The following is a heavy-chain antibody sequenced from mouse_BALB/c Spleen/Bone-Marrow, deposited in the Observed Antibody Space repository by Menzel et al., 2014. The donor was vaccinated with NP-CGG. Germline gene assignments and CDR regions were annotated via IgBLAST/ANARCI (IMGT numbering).Heavy chain of an antibody. Sequence: LQQSGSELVRPGASVKLSCKASGYTFTSYWMHWVKQRPGQGLEWIGNIYPGSGSTNYDEKFKSKATLTVDTSSSTAYMKPSGLASEDSAVYYCTPRLRYWGQGTTLTVSS. CDR1: GYTFTSYW. CDR3: TPRLRY. CDR2: IYPGSGST. J-gene: IGHJ2*01. V-gene: IGHV1S22*01. D-gene: IGHD1-2*01.